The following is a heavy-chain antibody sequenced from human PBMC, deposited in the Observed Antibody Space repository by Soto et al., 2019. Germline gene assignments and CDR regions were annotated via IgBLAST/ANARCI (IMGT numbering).Heavy chain of an antibody. D-gene: IGHD3-3*01. J-gene: IGHJ4*02. CDR1: P. V-gene: IGHV1-69*01. CDR2: IIPIFGTA. Sequence: PGSWRRHEKKKGLEWMGGIIPIFGTANYAQKFQGRVTITADESTSTAYMELSSLRSEDTAVYYCARVNNPVFGVVIIRYYYFDYWGQGTLVTVSS. CDR3: ARVNNPVFGVVIIRYYYFDY.